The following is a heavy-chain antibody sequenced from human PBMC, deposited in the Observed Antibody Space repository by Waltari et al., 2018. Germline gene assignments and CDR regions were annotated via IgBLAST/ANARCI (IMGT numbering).Heavy chain of an antibody. CDR3: ARNWGCRCDY. J-gene: IGHJ4*02. Sequence: VRRAAGRGLEGVANIKPDASAKCYVESVKGRFTISRDNARNSLCLQMIRLGVEDRAVYYCARNWGCRCDYWGQGTLVTVSS. D-gene: IGHD3-16*01. V-gene: IGHV3-7*01. CDR2: IKPDASAK.